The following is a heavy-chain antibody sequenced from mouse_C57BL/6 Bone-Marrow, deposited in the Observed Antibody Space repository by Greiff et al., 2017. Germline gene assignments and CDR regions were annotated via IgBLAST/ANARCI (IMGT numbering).Heavy chain of an antibody. D-gene: IGHD2-4*01. J-gene: IGHJ4*01. Sequence: EVKVVESGEGLVKPGGSLKLSCAASGFTFSSYAMSLVRLTPEKRLELVAYTSSGGDYIYYADPVKGSFTILGDNARNLLFLQVSGLKSEDTAMYYCTRVSYDYGLYDMDYWGQGTTVTVSS. CDR3: TRVSYDYGLYDMDY. CDR2: TSSGGDYI. CDR1: GFTFSSYA. V-gene: IGHV5-9-1*02.